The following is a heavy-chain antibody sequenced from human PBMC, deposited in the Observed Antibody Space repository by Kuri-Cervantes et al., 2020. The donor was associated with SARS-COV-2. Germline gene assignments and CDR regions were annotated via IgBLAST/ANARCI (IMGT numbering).Heavy chain of an antibody. CDR2: ISHSGNT. J-gene: IGHJ6*02. CDR1: GGSLSGHY. Sequence: SETLSLTCAVYGGSLSGHYWSWIRQPPGKGLEWIGEISHSGNTNYNPSLKSRLSISLDTSKNQFSLKLSSVTAADTAVYYCARSPRLGYCSGGSCDWGSYYGMDVWGQGTTVTVSS. V-gene: IGHV4-34*01. D-gene: IGHD2-15*01. CDR3: ARSPRLGYCSGGSCDWGSYYGMDV.